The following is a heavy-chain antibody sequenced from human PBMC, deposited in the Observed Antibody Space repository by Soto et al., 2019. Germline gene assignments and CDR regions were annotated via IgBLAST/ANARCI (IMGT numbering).Heavy chain of an antibody. CDR2: IYYSGST. J-gene: IGHJ4*02. V-gene: IGHV4-61*01. CDR1: GGSASSGSYY. CDR3: ARDIGGYSGSYWYYFDY. D-gene: IGHD1-26*01. Sequence: SETLSLTCTVSGGSASSGSYYWSWIRQPPGKGLEWIGYIYYSGSTNYNPSLKSRVTISVDTSKNQFSLKLSSVTAADTAVYYCARDIGGYSGSYWYYFDYWGQGTLVTVSS.